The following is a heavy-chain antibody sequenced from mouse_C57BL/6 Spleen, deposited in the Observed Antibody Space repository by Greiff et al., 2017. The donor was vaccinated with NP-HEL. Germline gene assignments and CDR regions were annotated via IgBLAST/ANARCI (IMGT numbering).Heavy chain of an antibody. D-gene: IGHD1-1*01. V-gene: IGHV1-4*01. CDR2: INPSSGYT. Sequence: QVQLQQSGAELARPGASVKLSCKASGYTFTSYTMHWVKQRPGQGLEWIGYINPSSGYTKYNQKFKDKATLTVDKSSSPAYLQLSSLTSEDSAFYYCARDTTVVAPMAYWGQGTSVTVSS. CDR3: ARDTTVVAPMAY. CDR1: GYTFTSYT. J-gene: IGHJ4*01.